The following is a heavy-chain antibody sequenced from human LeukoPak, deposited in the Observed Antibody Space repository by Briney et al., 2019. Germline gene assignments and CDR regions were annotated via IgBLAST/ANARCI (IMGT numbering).Heavy chain of an antibody. CDR3: ASSRGYNSGYRALELPPSPID. D-gene: IGHD5-18*01. CDR1: GFTFSSYA. V-gene: IGHV3-30*04. Sequence: GGSLRLSCAASGFTFSSYAMHWARQAPGKGLEWVAVISYDGSNKYYADSVKGRFTISRDNAKNSLYLQMNSLRAEDTAVYYCASSRGYNSGYRALELPPSPIDWGQGTLVTVSS. CDR2: ISYDGSNK. J-gene: IGHJ4*02.